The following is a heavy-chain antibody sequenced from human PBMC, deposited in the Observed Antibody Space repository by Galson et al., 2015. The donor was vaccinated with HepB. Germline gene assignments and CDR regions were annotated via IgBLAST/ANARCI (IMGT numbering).Heavy chain of an antibody. V-gene: IGHV5-51*01. D-gene: IGHD1-7*01. CDR2: IYPVDSVT. CDR3: ARRGFGNLALDY. J-gene: IGHJ4*02. CDR1: GYTFTSYA. Sequence: KVSCKASGYTFTSYAMHWVRQMTGKGLEWMGIIYPVDSVTRFSPSFQGQVTISVDKSLNTAYLQWSSLKASDTAMYFCARRGFGNLALDYWGQGTLVTVSS.